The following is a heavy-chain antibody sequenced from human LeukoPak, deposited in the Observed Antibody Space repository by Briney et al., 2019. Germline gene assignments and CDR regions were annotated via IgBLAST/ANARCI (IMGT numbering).Heavy chain of an antibody. J-gene: IGHJ4*02. D-gene: IGHD3-22*01. CDR1: GFTFSSYA. CDR3: ARDHESSGHPTSDY. V-gene: IGHV3-23*01. CDR2: ISGSGGST. Sequence: PGGSLRLSCAASGFTFSSYAMSWVRQAPGKGLEWVSAISGSGGSTYYADSVKGRFTISRDNYKNTLYLQMNSLRADDTALYFCARDHESSGHPTSDYWGQGTLVTVSS.